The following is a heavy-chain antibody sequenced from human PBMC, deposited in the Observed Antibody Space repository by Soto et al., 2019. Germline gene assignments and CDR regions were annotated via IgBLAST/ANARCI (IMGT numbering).Heavy chain of an antibody. CDR2: ISTYNGNT. D-gene: IGHD7-27*01. J-gene: IGHJ6*02. CDR3: ARCLGTNSLDV. CDR1: GYKFTTYG. Sequence: QVQLLQSGAEVKKPGASVKVSCKASGYKFTTYGITWVRQAPGQGLEWLGGISTYNGNTDYAQNLQDRVTMTTETSTSTAYLEVRSLTSDDTAVYFCARCLGTNSLDVWGQGTTVTVSS. V-gene: IGHV1-18*04.